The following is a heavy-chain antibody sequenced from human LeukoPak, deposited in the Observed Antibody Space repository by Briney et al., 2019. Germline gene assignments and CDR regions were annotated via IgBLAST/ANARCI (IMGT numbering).Heavy chain of an antibody. V-gene: IGHV1-2*02. CDR3: ARVPPEYCSCGSCYSAAEDFQH. CDR2: LNPNSGGT. CDR1: GYTFTGYY. Sequence: ASVKVSCKASGYTFTGYYMHWVRPTPGQGLEWMGWLNPNSGGTNYAQKFQGRVTLTRDTSISTAYMELCRLRSDGPGGYIWARVPPEYCSCGSCYSAAEDFQHWGQGTLVTVSS. D-gene: IGHD2-15*01. J-gene: IGHJ1*01.